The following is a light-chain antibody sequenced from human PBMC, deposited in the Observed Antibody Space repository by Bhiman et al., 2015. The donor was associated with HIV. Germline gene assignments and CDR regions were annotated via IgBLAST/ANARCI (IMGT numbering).Light chain of an antibody. J-gene: IGLJ1*01. CDR1: SSNIGNNY. V-gene: IGLV1-51*02. CDR2: ENN. CDR3: CSYAVTSTYV. Sequence: QSVLTQPPSVSAAPGQKVTISCSGSSSNIGNNYVSWYQQLPGTAPKLLIYENNKRPSGIPDRFSGSKSGNTASLTISGLQAEDEAEYYCCSYAVTSTYVFGSGTRVTVL.